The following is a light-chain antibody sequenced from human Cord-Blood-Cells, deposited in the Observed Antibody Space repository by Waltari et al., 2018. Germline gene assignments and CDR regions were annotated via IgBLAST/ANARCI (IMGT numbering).Light chain of an antibody. J-gene: IGKJ1*01. Sequence: DIQLTQSPSSLSASVGDRVTITCRASQGISNYLAWYQQKPGKVPKLLIYTASTLQSGGPARFSGSRSGTDFTLTISSLQPEDGATCYCQKYNSATPAFGQGTKVEIK. CDR3: QKYNSATPA. CDR2: TAS. V-gene: IGKV1-27*01. CDR1: QGISNY.